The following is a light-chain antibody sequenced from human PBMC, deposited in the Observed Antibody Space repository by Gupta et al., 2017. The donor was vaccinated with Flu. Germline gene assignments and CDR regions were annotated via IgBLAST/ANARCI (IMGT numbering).Light chain of an antibody. CDR1: SSNIEINY. CDR2: RNN. Sequence: QSVLTQPPSASGTPGQRVTISCSGSSSNIEINYVFWYQQLPGTAPKLLIYRNNQRPSGVPDRFSGSKSGTSASLAISGLRSEDEADYYCAAWDDSLRVWVFGGGTKLTVL. CDR3: AAWDDSLRVWV. J-gene: IGLJ3*02. V-gene: IGLV1-47*01.